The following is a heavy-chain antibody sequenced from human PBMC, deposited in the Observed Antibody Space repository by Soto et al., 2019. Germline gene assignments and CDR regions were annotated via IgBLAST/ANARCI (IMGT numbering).Heavy chain of an antibody. D-gene: IGHD2-15*01. CDR3: ASAVAHCSGGSGYAGLGNWFDP. V-gene: IGHV4-30-4*01. Sequence: QVQLQESGPGLVKPSQTLSLTCTVSGGSISSGDYYWSWIRQPPGKGLEWIGYIYYSGRTYYNPSLKSRVTTSVDTSMNQFSRKLNSVNAAYTAVYYCASAVAHCSGGSGYAGLGNWFDPWGLSTLGTVSS. CDR1: GGSISSGDYY. J-gene: IGHJ5*02. CDR2: IYYSGRT.